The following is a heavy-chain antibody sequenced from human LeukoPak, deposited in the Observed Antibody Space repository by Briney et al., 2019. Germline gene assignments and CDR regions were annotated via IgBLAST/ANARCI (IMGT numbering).Heavy chain of an antibody. CDR1: GFTFSSYA. CDR3: AKDGVGYYGSASGFDP. V-gene: IGHV3-23*01. CDR2: ISGSGGST. Sequence: GGSLRLSCAASGFTFSSYAMSWVRQAPGKGLEWVSAISGSGGSTYYADSVKGRFTISRDNSKNTLYLQMNSLRAEDTAVYYCAKDGVGYYGSASGFDPWGQGTLVTVSS. J-gene: IGHJ5*02. D-gene: IGHD3-10*01.